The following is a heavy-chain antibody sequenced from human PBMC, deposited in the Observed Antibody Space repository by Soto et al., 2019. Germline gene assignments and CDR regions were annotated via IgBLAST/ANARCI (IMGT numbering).Heavy chain of an antibody. CDR1: GYTFTSYD. D-gene: IGHD4-17*01. CDR2: MNPNSGNT. Sequence: QVQLVQSGAEVKKPGASVKVSCEASGYTFTSYDINWVRQATGQGLEWMGWMNPNSGNTGYAQRFQGRVTMTRNTSISTTYMELSSLRSEGTAVYYCARSTNDYGDRHWGQGTLVTVSS. J-gene: IGHJ4*02. V-gene: IGHV1-8*01. CDR3: ARSTNDYGDRH.